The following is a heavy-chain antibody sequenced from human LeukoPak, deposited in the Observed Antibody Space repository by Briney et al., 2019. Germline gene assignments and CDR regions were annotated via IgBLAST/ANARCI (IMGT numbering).Heavy chain of an antibody. CDR2: IGESGDNT. J-gene: IGHJ4*02. D-gene: IGHD3-22*01. Sequence: PGGSLRLSCAASGFTFSSYAMSWVRQAPGKGLEWVSGIGESGDNTYYADSVKGRFTISRDTSKSTLYLQLNSLRAEDTAVYYCAKGIHSTGYYPFDYLGQGTLVTVSS. V-gene: IGHV3-23*01. CDR1: GFTFSSYA. CDR3: AKGIHSTGYYPFDY.